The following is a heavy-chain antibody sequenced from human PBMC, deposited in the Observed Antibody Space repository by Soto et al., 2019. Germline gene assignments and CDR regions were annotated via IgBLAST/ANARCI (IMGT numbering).Heavy chain of an antibody. CDR2: ITSDGDST. V-gene: IGHV3-64D*06. CDR1: GFTFSNYA. CDR3: VKGNQLLRYYFEF. Sequence: PGGSLRLSCSVSGFTFSNYAMHWVRQAPGEGLKYVSGITSDGDSTYHADSVKGRFTISRDNSKNTLYLQMSSLRLEDTAIYYCVKGNQLLRYYFEFWGQGTLVTVSS. D-gene: IGHD2-15*01. J-gene: IGHJ4*02.